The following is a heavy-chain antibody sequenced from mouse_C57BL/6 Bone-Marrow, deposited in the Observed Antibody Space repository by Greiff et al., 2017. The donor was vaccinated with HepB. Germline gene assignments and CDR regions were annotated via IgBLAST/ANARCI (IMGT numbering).Heavy chain of an antibody. CDR3: ARGHLEDEGSRVDGYFDG. D-gene: IGHD1-1*01. J-gene: IGHJ1*03. Sequence: EVKLVESGGGLVKPGGSLKLSCAASGFTFSDYGMHWVRQAPEKGLEWVAYISSGSSTIYYADTVKGRFTISRDNAKNTLFLEMTRLRSEDTAMYYCARGHLEDEGSRVDGYFDGWGTGTTGTVSS. CDR1: GFTFSDYG. V-gene: IGHV5-17*01. CDR2: ISSGSSTI.